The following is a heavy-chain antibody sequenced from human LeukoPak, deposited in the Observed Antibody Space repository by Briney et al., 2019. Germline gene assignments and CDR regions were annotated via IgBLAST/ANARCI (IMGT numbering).Heavy chain of an antibody. CDR2: TYYSGST. D-gene: IGHD7-27*01. CDR1: GGSISSYY. Sequence: SETLSLTCSVSGGSISSYYWSWIRQPPGKGLEWIGYTYYSGSTNYNPSLKSRVTISVDTSKNQFSLKLSSVTAADTAVYYCARGGWGTPTFDSWGQGTLVTVSS. V-gene: IGHV4-59*01. J-gene: IGHJ4*02. CDR3: ARGGWGTPTFDS.